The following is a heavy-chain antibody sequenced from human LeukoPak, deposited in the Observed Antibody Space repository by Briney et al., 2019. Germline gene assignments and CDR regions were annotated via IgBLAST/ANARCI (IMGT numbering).Heavy chain of an antibody. D-gene: IGHD5-12*01. CDR3: ASRPSGVYYYGMDV. CDR1: GGSISSSSYY. V-gene: IGHV4-39*07. J-gene: IGHJ6*02. Sequence: SETLSLTCTVSGGSISSSSYYWGWIRQPPGKGLEWIGSIYYSGSTYYNPSLKSRVTISVDTSKNQFSLKLSSVTAADTAVYYCASRPSGVYYYGMDVWGQGTTVTVSS. CDR2: IYYSGST.